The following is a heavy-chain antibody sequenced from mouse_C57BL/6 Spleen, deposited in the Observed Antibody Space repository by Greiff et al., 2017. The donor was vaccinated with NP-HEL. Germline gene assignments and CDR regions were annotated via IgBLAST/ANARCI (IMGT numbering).Heavy chain of an antibody. CDR1: GYSFTGYY. Sequence: EVQLQQSGPELVKPGASVKISCKASGYSFTGYYMNWVKQSPEKSLEWIGEINPSTGGTTYNQKFKAKATLTVDKSSSTAYMQLKSLTSEDSAVYYCARSRITTVDAMDYWGQGTSVTVSS. V-gene: IGHV1-42*01. CDR2: INPSTGGT. D-gene: IGHD1-1*01. J-gene: IGHJ4*01. CDR3: ARSRITTVDAMDY.